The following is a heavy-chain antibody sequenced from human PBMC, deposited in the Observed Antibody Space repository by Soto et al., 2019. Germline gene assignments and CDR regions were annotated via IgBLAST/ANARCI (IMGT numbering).Heavy chain of an antibody. V-gene: IGHV4-59*01. J-gene: IGHJ6*03. CDR2: IYYSGST. Sequence: QVQLQESGPGLVKPSETLSLTCTVSGGSISSYYWSWIRQPPGKGLEWIGYIYYSGSTNYNPSLKSRVTISVDTSKNQFSLKLSSVTAADTAVYYCARARYGNYYYYMDVWGKGSTVTVSS. D-gene: IGHD1-1*01. CDR1: GGSISSYY. CDR3: ARARYGNYYYYMDV.